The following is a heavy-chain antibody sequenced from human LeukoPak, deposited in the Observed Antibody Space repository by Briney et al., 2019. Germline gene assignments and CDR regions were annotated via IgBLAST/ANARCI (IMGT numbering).Heavy chain of an antibody. Sequence: GGSLRLSCAASGFTFSSNWINWVRQAPGKGLVWVSIINSDGSTTNYADSVKGRFTISRDNAKNTLYLQLNSLRPEDTAVYYCARDYSSWFDYWGQGTLVTVSS. J-gene: IGHJ4*02. CDR3: ARDYSSWFDY. D-gene: IGHD6-6*01. CDR1: GFTFSSNW. V-gene: IGHV3-74*01. CDR2: INSDGSTT.